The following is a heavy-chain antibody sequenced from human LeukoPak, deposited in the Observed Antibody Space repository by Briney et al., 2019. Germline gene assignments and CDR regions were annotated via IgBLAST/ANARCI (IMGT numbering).Heavy chain of an antibody. D-gene: IGHD3-10*01. CDR1: GFTVSSNY. CDR3: ARGSLDAFDI. CDR2: IYSGGST. Sequence: GGSLRLSCAASGFTVSSNYMSWVRQAPGKGLEWVSVIYSGGSTNYADSVKGRFTISRDNSKNSLYLQMNSLRAEDTAVYYCARGSLDAFDIWGQGTMVTVSS. V-gene: IGHV3-53*01. J-gene: IGHJ3*02.